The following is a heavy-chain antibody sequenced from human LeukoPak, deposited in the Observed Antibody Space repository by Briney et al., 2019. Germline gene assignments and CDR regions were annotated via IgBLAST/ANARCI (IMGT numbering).Heavy chain of an antibody. CDR2: IYHSGST. CDR1: GGSISSGGYY. J-gene: IGHJ6*03. D-gene: IGHD4-11*01. CDR3: ARSLQPSLPNYMDV. V-gene: IGHV4-30-2*01. Sequence: SQTLSLTCTVSGGSISSGGYYWSWIRQPPGKGLEWIGYIYHSGSTYYNPSLKSRVTISVDRSKNQFSLKLSSVTAADTAVYYCARSLQPSLPNYMDVWGKGTTVTVSS.